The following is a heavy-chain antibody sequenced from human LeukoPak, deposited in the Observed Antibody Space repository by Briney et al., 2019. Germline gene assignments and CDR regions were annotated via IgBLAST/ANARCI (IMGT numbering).Heavy chain of an antibody. V-gene: IGHV4-59*01. CDR1: GVSFSSYC. CDR2: INYSGST. J-gene: IGHJ3*02. CDR3: ARQIVLVVYAILGAFDI. Sequence: PSETLSLTCAASGVSFSSYCWSWIRQPPGKGLEWIWYINYSGSTNYNPSLKSRVTISVDTSTNQFSLKLSSVTTADTAVYYCARQIVLVVYAILGAFDIWGEGTMVTVSS. D-gene: IGHD2-8*01.